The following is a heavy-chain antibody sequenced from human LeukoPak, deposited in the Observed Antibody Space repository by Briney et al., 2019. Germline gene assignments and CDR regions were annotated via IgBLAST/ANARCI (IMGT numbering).Heavy chain of an antibody. CDR2: IWYDGSNK. CDR1: GFTFSSYG. V-gene: IGHV3-33*06. J-gene: IGHJ4*02. CDR3: AKRKQQLPIDY. Sequence: PGRSLRLSCAASGFTFSSYGMHWVRQAPGKGLEWVAVIWYDGSNKYYADSVKGRFTISRDNSKNTLYLQMNSLRAEDTAVYYCAKRKQQLPIDYWGQGTLVTVSS. D-gene: IGHD6-13*01.